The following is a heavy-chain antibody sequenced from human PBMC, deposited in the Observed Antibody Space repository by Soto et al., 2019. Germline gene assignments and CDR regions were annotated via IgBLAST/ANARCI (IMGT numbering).Heavy chain of an antibody. D-gene: IGHD4-17*01. CDR2: IYYSGST. CDR3: ARHHYGAEGRLDY. V-gene: IGHV4-59*01. J-gene: IGHJ4*02. CDR1: GGSISSYY. Sequence: SLTCTVSGGSISSYYWSWIRQPPGKGLEWIGYIYYSGSTNYNPSLKSRVTISVDTSKNQFSLKLSSVTAADTAVYYCARHHYGAEGRLDYWGQGTLVTVSS.